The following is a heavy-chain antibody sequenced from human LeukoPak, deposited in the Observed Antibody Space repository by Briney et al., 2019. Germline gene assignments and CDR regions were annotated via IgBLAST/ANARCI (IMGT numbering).Heavy chain of an antibody. CDR2: ISWDGGST. CDR3: AKGPTVTTSWYYYMDV. Sequence: PGGSLRLSCAASGFTFDDYTMHWVRQAPGKGLEWVSLISWDGGSTYYADSVKGRFTISRDNSKNSLYLQMNSLRTEDTALYYCAKGPTVTTSWYYYMDVWGKGTTVTVSS. V-gene: IGHV3-43*01. CDR1: GFTFDDYT. D-gene: IGHD4-17*01. J-gene: IGHJ6*03.